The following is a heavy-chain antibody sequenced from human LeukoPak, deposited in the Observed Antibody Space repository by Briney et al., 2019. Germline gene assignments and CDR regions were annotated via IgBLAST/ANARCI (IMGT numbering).Heavy chain of an antibody. V-gene: IGHV4-34*01. D-gene: IGHD6-6*01. CDR3: GQPCVAAEPVSIAGVRRGYLNS. CDR1: GVSFSGYY. CDR2: INHSGST. Sequence: PSETLSLTCTVYGVSFSGYYWSWIRQPPGKGLEWIGEINHSGSTNYNPSLKSRVTLSVDTSKNQFSLKLTSVTAADTAVYARGQPCVAAEPVSIAGVRRGYLNSCGQGTLVTVSS. J-gene: IGHJ5*02.